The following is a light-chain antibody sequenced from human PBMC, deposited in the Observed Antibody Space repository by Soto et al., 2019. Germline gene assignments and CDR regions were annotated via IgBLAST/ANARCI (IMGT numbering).Light chain of an antibody. CDR1: SSDVGGYNY. V-gene: IGLV2-14*01. J-gene: IGLJ2*01. CDR2: DVS. CDR3: SSYTSSITVV. Sequence: QSALTQPASVSGSPGQSITISCTGTSSDVGGYNYVSWYQQHPGKAPKVMIYDVSNRPLGVSNRFSGSKSGNTASLTISGLQAEDEADYYCSSYTSSITVVFGGGTKLTVL.